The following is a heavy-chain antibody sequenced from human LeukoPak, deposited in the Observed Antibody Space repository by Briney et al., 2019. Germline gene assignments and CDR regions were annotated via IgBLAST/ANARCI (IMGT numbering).Heavy chain of an antibody. V-gene: IGHV4-59*08. J-gene: IGHJ4*02. Sequence: SETLSLTCTVSGDSISSYYWSWIRQPPGKGLEWIGYIYYSGSTNYNPSPRGRVTISIDTSKNQFSLKLSSVTAADTAVYYCARTGYSYGLFDYWGQGSLVTVSS. CDR2: IYYSGST. CDR3: ARTGYSYGLFDY. D-gene: IGHD5-18*01. CDR1: GDSISSYY.